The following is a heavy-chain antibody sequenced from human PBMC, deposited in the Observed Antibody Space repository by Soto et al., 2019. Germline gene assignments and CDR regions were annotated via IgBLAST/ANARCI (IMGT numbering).Heavy chain of an antibody. D-gene: IGHD4-4*01. J-gene: IGHJ4*02. CDR3: AKDHSNIQYGTYYFDY. CDR1: GFTFSSYG. CDR2: ISYDGSNK. Sequence: GGSLRLSCAASGFTFSSYGMHWVRQAPGKGLEWVAVISYDGSNKYYADSVKGRFTISRDNSKNTLYLQMNSLRAEDTAVYYCAKDHSNIQYGTYYFDYWGQGTLVTVSS. V-gene: IGHV3-30*18.